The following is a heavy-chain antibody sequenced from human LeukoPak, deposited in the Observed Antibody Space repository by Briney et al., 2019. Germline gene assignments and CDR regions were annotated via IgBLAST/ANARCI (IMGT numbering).Heavy chain of an antibody. CDR3: ARGPQNYYYGSGSPDNWFDP. D-gene: IGHD3-10*01. CDR2: TSAYNGNT. Sequence: ASVKVSCKASGYTFTSYGISWVRQAPGQGLEWMGWTSAYNGNTNYAQKLQGRVTMTTDTSTSTAYMELRSLRSDDTAVYYCARGPQNYYYGSGSPDNWFDPWGQGTLVTVSS. CDR1: GYTFTSYG. V-gene: IGHV1-18*01. J-gene: IGHJ5*02.